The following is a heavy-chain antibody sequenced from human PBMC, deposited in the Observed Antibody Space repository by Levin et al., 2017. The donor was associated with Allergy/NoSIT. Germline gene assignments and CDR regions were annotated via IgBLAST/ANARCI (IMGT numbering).Heavy chain of an antibody. V-gene: IGHV4-59*08. CDR1: GGSISSYY. J-gene: IGHJ4*02. D-gene: IGHD3-10*01. CDR3: ANSYGSGSYFDY. CDR2: IYYSGST. Sequence: SQTLSLTCTVSGGSISSYYWSWIRQPPGKGLEWIGYIYYSGSTNYNPSLKSRVTISVDTSKNQFSLKLSSVTAADTAVYYCANSYGSGSYFDYWGQGTLVTVSS.